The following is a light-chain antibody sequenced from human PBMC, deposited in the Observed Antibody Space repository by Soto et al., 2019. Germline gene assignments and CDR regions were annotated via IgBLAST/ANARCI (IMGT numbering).Light chain of an antibody. CDR3: CSYAATVAYV. V-gene: IGLV2-23*02. CDR1: GSDVGAYNL. Sequence: QSVLTQPASGCGSPGQSMTISCAGTGSDVGAYNLVSWYQQHPGKAPKLIICEVNTRPSGISNRVSGSKSGDTASLTISGLHPEHEPYYFCCSYAATVAYVFATGTKVPVL. CDR2: EVN. J-gene: IGLJ1*01.